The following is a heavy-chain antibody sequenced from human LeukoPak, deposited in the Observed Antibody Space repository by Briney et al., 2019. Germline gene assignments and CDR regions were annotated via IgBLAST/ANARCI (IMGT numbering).Heavy chain of an antibody. J-gene: IGHJ4*02. D-gene: IGHD2/OR15-2a*01. V-gene: IGHV3-74*01. Sequence: PGGSLRLSCAAPGFTLSNSWMHWVRQAPGKGLVWVSRIAPDGNTDYADSVKGRFTVSRDNAKNTLYLQMNSLRDEDTAVYRCARDVRGPRDFWGQGTLVTVSS. CDR3: ARDVRGPRDF. CDR2: IAPDGNT. CDR1: GFTLSNSW.